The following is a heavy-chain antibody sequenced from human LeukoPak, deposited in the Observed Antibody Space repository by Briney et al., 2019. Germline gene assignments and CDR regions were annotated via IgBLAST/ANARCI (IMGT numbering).Heavy chain of an antibody. CDR2: INSDGSIT. CDR1: GFTFSDYW. V-gene: IGHV3-74*01. J-gene: IGHJ4*02. Sequence: QTGGSLRLSCAASGFTFSDYWMRWVRHAPGKGLEWVSRINSDGSITTDADSVKGRFTISRDNAKNTLYLQMNSLRAEDTGVYYCARDLVVTATYWGQGTLVTVSS. D-gene: IGHD2-21*02. CDR3: ARDLVVTATY.